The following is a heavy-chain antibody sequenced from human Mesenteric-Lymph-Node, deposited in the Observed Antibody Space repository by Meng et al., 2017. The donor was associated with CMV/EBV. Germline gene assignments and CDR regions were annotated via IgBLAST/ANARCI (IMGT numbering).Heavy chain of an antibody. D-gene: IGHD2-2*03. Sequence: GESLKISCAASGFSLSSYGMHWVRQAPGKGLEWVAVIWYDGNTKYYADSVKGRFTISRDNTKNSLFLQMNSLRADDTAVYHCARDGYCSSSRCSTGVTTFDSWGQGTLVTVSS. CDR3: ARDGYCSSSRCSTGVTTFDS. CDR2: IWYDGNTK. CDR1: GFSLSSYG. J-gene: IGHJ4*02. V-gene: IGHV3-33*01.